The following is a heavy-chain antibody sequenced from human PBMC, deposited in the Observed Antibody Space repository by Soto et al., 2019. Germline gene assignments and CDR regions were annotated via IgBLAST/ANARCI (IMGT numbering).Heavy chain of an antibody. CDR3: ARQRTAGSIYYYYYGMDV. V-gene: IGHV5-51*01. D-gene: IGHD6-13*01. CDR2: IYPGDSDT. Sequence: GESLKISCKGSGYSFTSYWIGWVRQMPGKGLEWMGIIYPGDSDTGYSPSFQGQVTISADKSISTAYLQWSSLKASDTAMYYCARQRTAGSIYYYYYGMDVWGQGTTVTVSS. J-gene: IGHJ6*02. CDR1: GYSFTSYW.